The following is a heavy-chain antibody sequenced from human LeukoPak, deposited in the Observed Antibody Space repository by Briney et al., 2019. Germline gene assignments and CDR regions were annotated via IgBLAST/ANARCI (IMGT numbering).Heavy chain of an antibody. CDR3: ARNSGSYRKIDY. Sequence: PGGSLRLSCAASGFTFSSYWMHWVRQAPGKGLVWVSRINSDGSSTSYADSVKGRFTISRGNAKNTLYLQMNSLRAEDTAVYYCARNSGSYRKIDYWGQGTLVTVSS. CDR2: INSDGSST. D-gene: IGHD1-26*01. V-gene: IGHV3-74*01. CDR1: GFTFSSYW. J-gene: IGHJ4*02.